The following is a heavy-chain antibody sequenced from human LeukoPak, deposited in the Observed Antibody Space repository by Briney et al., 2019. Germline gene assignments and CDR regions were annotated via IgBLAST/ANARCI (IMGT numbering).Heavy chain of an antibody. CDR3: ARDGSWYGNYYYYYMDV. J-gene: IGHJ6*03. D-gene: IGHD6-13*01. V-gene: IGHV3-20*04. CDR2: INWNGGGT. CDR1: GFTFDDYG. Sequence: GGSLRLSCAASGFTFDDYGMSWVRQVPGKGLEWVSGINWNGGGTGYADSVKGRFTISRDNAKNSLYLQMNSLRAEDTAVYYCARDGSWYGNYYYYYMDVWGKGTTVTVSS.